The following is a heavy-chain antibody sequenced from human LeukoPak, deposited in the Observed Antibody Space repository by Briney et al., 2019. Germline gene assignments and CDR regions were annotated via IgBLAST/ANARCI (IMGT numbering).Heavy chain of an antibody. D-gene: IGHD6-13*01. CDR2: ISSDGNTI. Sequence: GGSLRLSCAASGFTFSSYEMNWVRQAPGKGLEWIPYISSDGNTIYYADSVKGRFTISRDNAKNSLSLQVNSLRADDTAVYYCARVGSTVAAGTPDYWGQGTLVTVSS. CDR3: ARVGSTVAAGTPDY. V-gene: IGHV3-48*03. J-gene: IGHJ4*02. CDR1: GFTFSSYE.